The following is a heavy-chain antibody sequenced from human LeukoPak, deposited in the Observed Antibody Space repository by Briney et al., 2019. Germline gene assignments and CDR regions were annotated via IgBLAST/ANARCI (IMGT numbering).Heavy chain of an antibody. J-gene: IGHJ4*02. D-gene: IGHD6-13*01. V-gene: IGHV4-59*01. CDR1: GGSINNYY. CDR2: MYYTGST. Sequence: SETLSLTCTVSGGSINNYYWTWIRQPPGKGLEWLGYMYYTGSTNYNPSLKSRVTISLDTSKNQFSLKLTSVTAGDTAMYYCARQSRGAEAACDYWGQGTLVTVSS. CDR3: ARQSRGAEAACDY.